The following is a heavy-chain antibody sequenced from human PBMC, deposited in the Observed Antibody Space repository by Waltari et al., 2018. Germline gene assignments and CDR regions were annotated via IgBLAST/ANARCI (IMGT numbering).Heavy chain of an antibody. Sequence: QVQLQESGPGLVKPSETLSLTCTVSGGSISSYYWSWIRQPPGKGLEWIGYIYYSGSTNYNPSLKSRVTISVDTSKNQFSLKLSSVTAADTAVYYCARVNWLPPLAPDLDAFDIWGQGTMVTVSS. D-gene: IGHD1-1*01. CDR1: GGSISSYY. CDR3: ARVNWLPPLAPDLDAFDI. V-gene: IGHV4-59*01. J-gene: IGHJ3*02. CDR2: IYYSGST.